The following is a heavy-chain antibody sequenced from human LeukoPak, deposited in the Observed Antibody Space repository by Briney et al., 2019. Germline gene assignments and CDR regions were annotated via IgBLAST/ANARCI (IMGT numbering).Heavy chain of an antibody. Sequence: SETLSLTCTVSGYSISSGYYWGWIRQPPGKGLEWIGSIYHSGSTYYNPSLKSRVTISVDTSKNQFSLQLSSVTAADTAVYYCAREDGYNEVNYYYMDVWGKGTTVTVSS. V-gene: IGHV4-38-2*02. CDR1: GYSISSGYY. CDR3: AREDGYNEVNYYYMDV. J-gene: IGHJ6*03. D-gene: IGHD5-24*01. CDR2: IYHSGST.